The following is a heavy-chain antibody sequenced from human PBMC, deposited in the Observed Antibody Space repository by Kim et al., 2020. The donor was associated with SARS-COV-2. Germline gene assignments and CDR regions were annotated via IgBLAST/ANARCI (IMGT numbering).Heavy chain of an antibody. CDR3: ARGDPNYPITMIVV. Sequence: AQKFQGRVTMTRDTSTSTVYMELSSLRSEDTAVYYCARGDPNYPITMIVVWGQGTLVTVSS. V-gene: IGHV1-46*01. J-gene: IGHJ4*02. D-gene: IGHD3-22*01.